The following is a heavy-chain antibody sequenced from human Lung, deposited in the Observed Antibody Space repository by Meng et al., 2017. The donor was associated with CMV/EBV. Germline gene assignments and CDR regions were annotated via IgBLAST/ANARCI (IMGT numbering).Heavy chain of an antibody. CDR3: ARGPGELYYFDY. Sequence: WEGCGGTLRSYGISCVRKAPRQGLEWMGRIIPVFGKTNYTQKFQDKVTITTDESTGTAYMGLSSLRSESTAVYYCARGPGELYYFDYWDQGTLVTVSS. V-gene: IGHV1-69*05. CDR2: IIPVFGKT. D-gene: IGHD3-16*01. CDR1: GGTLRSYG. J-gene: IGHJ4*02.